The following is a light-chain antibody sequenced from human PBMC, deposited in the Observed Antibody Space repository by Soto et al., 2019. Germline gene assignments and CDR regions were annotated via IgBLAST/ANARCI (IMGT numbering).Light chain of an antibody. CDR2: DVS. CDR3: QHYGNFVT. Sequence: ETVLTQAPGKLRLARAPKPTHSHRATQNIGSLLGWYQQKPGRAPRLLISDVSNRATGIPDRFSGSGSGTECTLTISRLEPEDFAVYYCQHYGNFVTFGQGTRLEI. V-gene: IGKV3-11*01. CDR1: QNIGSL. J-gene: IGKJ5*01.